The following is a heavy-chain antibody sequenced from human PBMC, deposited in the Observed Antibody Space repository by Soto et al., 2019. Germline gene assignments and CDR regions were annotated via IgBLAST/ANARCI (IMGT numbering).Heavy chain of an antibody. CDR3: ARDYGRDDFWSGYYTDY. J-gene: IGHJ4*02. CDR2: ISYDGSNK. D-gene: IGHD3-3*01. V-gene: IGHV3-30*04. Sequence: GGSLRLSCAASGFTFSSYAMHWVRQAPGKGLEWVAVISYDGSNKYYADSVKGRFTISRDNSKNTLYLQMNSLRAEDTAVYYCARDYGRDDFWSGYYTDYWGQGTLVTVSS. CDR1: GFTFSSYA.